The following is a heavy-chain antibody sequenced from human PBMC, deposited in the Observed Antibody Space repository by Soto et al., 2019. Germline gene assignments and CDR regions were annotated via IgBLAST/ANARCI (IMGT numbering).Heavy chain of an antibody. CDR2: IYYSGST. J-gene: IGHJ6*02. CDR1: GGSISSSSYY. CDR3: TATVEDADTAMVNYYYYGMDV. D-gene: IGHD5-18*01. V-gene: IGHV4-39*01. Sequence: SETLSLTCTVSGGSISSSSYYWGWIRQPPGKGLAWIGSIYYSGSTYYNPSLKSRVTISVDTPKNQFSLKLSSVTAADTAVYYCTATVEDADTAMVNYYYYGMDVWGQGTTVTVSS.